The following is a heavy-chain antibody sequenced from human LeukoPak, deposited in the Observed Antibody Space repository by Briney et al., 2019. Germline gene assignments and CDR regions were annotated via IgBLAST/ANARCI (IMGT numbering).Heavy chain of an antibody. CDR2: IIAMIGTA. D-gene: IGHD4-17*01. J-gene: IGHJ4*02. V-gene: IGHV1-69*01. Sequence: SSVKVTCKASGGTFSGYAINWVRRAPGQGLEWMGGIIAMIGTAKYAQRFQGRVTITADESTSTAYMEVSSLRSEDTAVYYCAILQGTYGDNGNDHWGQGTLVIVSS. CDR3: AILQGTYGDNGNDH. CDR1: GGTFSGYA.